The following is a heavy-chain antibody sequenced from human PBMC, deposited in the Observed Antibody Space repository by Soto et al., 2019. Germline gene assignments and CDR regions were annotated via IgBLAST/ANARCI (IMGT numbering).Heavy chain of an antibody. CDR3: ARAVGGPTSNLDY. CDR2: INAGNGNT. J-gene: IGHJ4*02. D-gene: IGHD3-16*01. Sequence: ASVKVSCKASGYTFTGYYMHWVRQAPGQRLEWMGWINAGNGNTKYPQKFQGRVTITRDTSASTAYMELSSLRSEDTAVYYCARAVGGPTSNLDYWGQGTLVTVSS. CDR1: GYTFTGYY. V-gene: IGHV1-3*01.